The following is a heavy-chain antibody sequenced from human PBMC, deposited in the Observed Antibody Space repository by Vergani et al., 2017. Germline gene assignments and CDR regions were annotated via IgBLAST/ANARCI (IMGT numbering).Heavy chain of an antibody. CDR2: IYHSGST. Sequence: QVQLQESGPGLVKPSETLSLTCAVSGYSISSGYYWGWIRQPPGKGLEWIGGIYHSGSTYYNPSRNSRVTISGDTSKTQFSLKLSSVTAADTAVYYCARQTVVPAAMSKTRIRYFDYWGQGTLVTVSS. CDR3: ARQTVVPAAMSKTRIRYFDY. CDR1: GYSISSGYY. V-gene: IGHV4-38-2*01. D-gene: IGHD2-2*01. J-gene: IGHJ4*02.